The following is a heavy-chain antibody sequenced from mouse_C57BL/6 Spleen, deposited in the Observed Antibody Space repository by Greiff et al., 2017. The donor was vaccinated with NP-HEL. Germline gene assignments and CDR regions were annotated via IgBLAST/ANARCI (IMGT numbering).Heavy chain of an antibody. J-gene: IGHJ1*03. V-gene: IGHV5-4*01. D-gene: IGHD2-1*01. CDR2: ISDGGSYT. Sequence: EVQLVESGGGLVKPGGSLKLSCAASGFTFSSYAMSWVRQTPEKRLEWVATISDGGSYTYYPDNVKGRFTISRDNAKNNLYLQMSHLKSEDTAMYYWASSGDYGNYVWYFDVWGTGTTVTVSS. CDR1: GFTFSSYA. CDR3: ASSGDYGNYVWYFDV.